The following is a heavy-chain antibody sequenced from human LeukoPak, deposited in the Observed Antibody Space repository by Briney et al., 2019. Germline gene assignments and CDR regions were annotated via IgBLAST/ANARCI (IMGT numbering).Heavy chain of an antibody. CDR1: GFTFTNYW. CDR2: MNSDGTSI. V-gene: IGHV3-74*01. J-gene: IGHJ3*01. Sequence: GGSLRLSCVVSGFTFTNYWMQWVRQVPGKGLVWVARMNSDGTSIIHADSVKGRFTISRDNAENTLYLQMNSLRPEDTALYYCARSQGGVFDVWGQGTMVIVSS. D-gene: IGHD2-8*02. CDR3: ARSQGGVFDV.